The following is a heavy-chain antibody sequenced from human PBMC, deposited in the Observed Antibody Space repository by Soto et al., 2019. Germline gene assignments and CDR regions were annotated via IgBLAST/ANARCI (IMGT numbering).Heavy chain of an antibody. CDR3: ARDNGMAGSFDP. D-gene: IGHD2-8*01. CDR1: GFAFSTYS. Sequence: QLMESGGGLVQPGGSLRLSCAASGFAFSTYSMNWVRQAPGKGLEWVSYISFSSTTIFYADSVRGRFTISRDNAKNSLYLQMNTLRDEDTAVYYCARDNGMAGSFDPWGQGTLVTVSS. CDR2: ISFSSTTI. J-gene: IGHJ5*02. V-gene: IGHV3-48*02.